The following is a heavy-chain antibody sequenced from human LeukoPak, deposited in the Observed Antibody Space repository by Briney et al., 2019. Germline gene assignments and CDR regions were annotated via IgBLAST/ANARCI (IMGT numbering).Heavy chain of an antibody. Sequence: GGSLKISFKGSGYRFTSYWIGWVRPMPGKGLEWMGIIYPGDSDTRYSPSFQGQVTISADKSISTAYLQWSSLKASDTAMYYCARHQPVTTYYYYYYMDVWGKGTTVTVSS. CDR3: ARHQPVTTYYYYYYMDV. CDR1: GYRFTSYW. V-gene: IGHV5-51*01. D-gene: IGHD4-17*01. J-gene: IGHJ6*03. CDR2: IYPGDSDT.